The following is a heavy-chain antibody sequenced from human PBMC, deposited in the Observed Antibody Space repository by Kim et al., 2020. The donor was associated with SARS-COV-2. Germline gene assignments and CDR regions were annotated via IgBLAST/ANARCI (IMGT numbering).Heavy chain of an antibody. CDR2: ISAYNGNT. Sequence: ASVKVSCKASGYTFTSYGISWVRQASGQGLEWMGWISAYNGNTNYAQKLQGRVTMTTDTSTSTAYMELRSLRSDDTAVYYCARGQPVTYYYGSGWAFDPWGQGTLVTVSS. V-gene: IGHV1-18*01. J-gene: IGHJ5*02. CDR3: ARGQPVTYYYGSGWAFDP. CDR1: GYTFTSYG. D-gene: IGHD3-10*01.